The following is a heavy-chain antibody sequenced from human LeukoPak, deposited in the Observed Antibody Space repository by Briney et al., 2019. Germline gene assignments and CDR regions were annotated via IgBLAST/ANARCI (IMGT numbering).Heavy chain of an antibody. D-gene: IGHD3-3*01. Sequence: SETLSLTCAVYGGSFSGYYWSWIRQPPGKGLEWIGEINHSGSTNYNPSLKSRVTISVDTSNNQFSLKLSSVTAADTAVYYCASAPYYDFWSGYPYWGQGTLVTVSS. CDR3: ASAPYYDFWSGYPY. CDR1: GGSFSGYY. V-gene: IGHV4-34*01. CDR2: INHSGST. J-gene: IGHJ4*02.